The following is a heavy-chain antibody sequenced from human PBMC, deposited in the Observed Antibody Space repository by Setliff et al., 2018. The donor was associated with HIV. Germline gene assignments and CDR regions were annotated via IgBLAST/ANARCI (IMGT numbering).Heavy chain of an antibody. J-gene: IGHJ1*01. D-gene: IGHD6-13*01. CDR1: VGSFSGHY. CDR3: ARVPTSSWYVTTQRTKEYFYH. Sequence: SETLSLTCAVYVGSFSGHYWIWIRQPPGKGLEWIGETNPSGSTKYSPSLKSRVTISVDTSRNQFSLRLTSVTAADTAIYYCARVPTSSWYVTTQRTKEYFYHWGQGTLVTVSS. CDR2: TNPSGST. V-gene: IGHV4-34*01.